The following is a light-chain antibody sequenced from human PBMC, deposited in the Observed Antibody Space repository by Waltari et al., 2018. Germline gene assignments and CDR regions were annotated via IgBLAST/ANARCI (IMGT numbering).Light chain of an antibody. Sequence: QTVLTRPAFLSAPPGASASPPCTSRSDNNIGTYWIYRYKQRPGSPPQFLLKYRSDSENQQGSGVPGRFSGSKDISANSGILLISGLQSEDEADYYCMILYNRAVVFGGGTKLTVL. J-gene: IGLJ2*01. CDR2: YRSDSEN. V-gene: IGLV5-45*01. CDR3: MILYNRAVV. CDR1: SDNNIGTYW.